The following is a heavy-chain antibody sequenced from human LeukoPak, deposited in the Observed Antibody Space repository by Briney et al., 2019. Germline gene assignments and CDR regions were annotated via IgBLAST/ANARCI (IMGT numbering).Heavy chain of an antibody. J-gene: IGHJ6*03. CDR3: ARGGGSYSYYYYYYMDV. CDR1: GYTFTSYD. CDR2: MNPNSGNT. D-gene: IGHD1-26*01. V-gene: IGHV1-8*01. Sequence: GASVKVSCKASGYTFTSYDINWVRQATGQGLKWMGWMNPNSGNTGYAQKFQGRVTMTRNTSISTAYMELSSLRSEDTAVYYCARGGGSYSYYYYYYMDVWGKGTTVTISS.